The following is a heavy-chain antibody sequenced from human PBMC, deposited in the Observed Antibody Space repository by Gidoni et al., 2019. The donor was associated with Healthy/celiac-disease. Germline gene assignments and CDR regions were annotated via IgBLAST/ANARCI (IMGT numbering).Heavy chain of an antibody. V-gene: IGHV3-15*01. CDR3: TIRYCSGGSCQSYDY. CDR1: GFTFSNAW. CDR2: IKSKTDGGTT. Sequence: EVQLVESGGGLVKPGGSLRLSCAASGFTFSNAWMSWVRQAPGKGLEWVGRIKSKTDGGTTDYAAPVKGRFTISRDDSKNTLYLQMNSLKTEDTAVYYCTIRYCSGGSCQSYDYWGQGTLVTVSS. J-gene: IGHJ4*02. D-gene: IGHD2-15*01.